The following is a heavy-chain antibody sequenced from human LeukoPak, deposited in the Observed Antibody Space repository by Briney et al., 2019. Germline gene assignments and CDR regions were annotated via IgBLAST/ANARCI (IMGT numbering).Heavy chain of an antibody. Sequence: PSETLSLTCTVSGGSISVSSYYWGWIRQPPGKGLEWIGSIYYSGSTYYNPSLKSRVTISVDTSKNQFSLKLSSVTAADTAVYYCARVGMARATNFDYWGQGTLVTVSS. CDR1: GGSISVSSYY. D-gene: IGHD3-10*01. CDR2: IYYSGST. J-gene: IGHJ4*02. CDR3: ARVGMARATNFDY. V-gene: IGHV4-39*07.